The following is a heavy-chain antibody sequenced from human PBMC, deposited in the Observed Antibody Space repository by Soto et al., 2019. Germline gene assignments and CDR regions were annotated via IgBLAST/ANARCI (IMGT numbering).Heavy chain of an antibody. J-gene: IGHJ4*02. CDR3: AKDRSVSHLDY. CDR1: GLTFRNSG. V-gene: IGHV3-33*06. CDR2: IWFDGSNK. D-gene: IGHD4-4*01. Sequence: SLRLSCAASGLTFRNSGFHWVRQAPGRGLEWVAVIWFDGSNKYYADSVKGRFAIPKDNSKNMLYLQMDSLRAEDTAVYFCAKDRSVSHLDYWGQGSLVTVSS.